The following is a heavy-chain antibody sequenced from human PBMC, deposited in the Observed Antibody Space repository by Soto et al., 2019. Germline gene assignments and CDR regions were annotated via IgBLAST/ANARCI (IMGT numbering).Heavy chain of an antibody. CDR1: GFSLSNYA. CDR3: AKDSSSGEERFNFDC. J-gene: IGHJ4*02. D-gene: IGHD3-10*01. V-gene: IGHV3-23*01. Sequence: GGSLRLSCAASGFSLSNYAMNWVRQAPGKGLEWVSGISGGGGGTYYADSVKDRFIISRDNSKNTVYLQITSLRAEDTAFYYFAKDSSSGEERFNFDCWGQGTLVIVSS. CDR2: ISGGGGGT.